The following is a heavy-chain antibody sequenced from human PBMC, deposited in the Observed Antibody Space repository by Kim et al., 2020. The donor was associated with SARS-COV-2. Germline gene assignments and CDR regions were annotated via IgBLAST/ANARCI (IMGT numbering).Heavy chain of an antibody. V-gene: IGHV3-20*04. J-gene: IGHJ4*02. CDR1: GFTFDDYG. D-gene: IGHD3-16*01. CDR3: VRGYAGGPFDL. CDR2: INRNSGSI. Sequence: GSLRLSCAASGFTFDDYGMSWVRQTPGKGLEWVSGINRNSGSIGYADSVKGRFTISRDNAKKSLYLQMNGLRVEDTALYYCVRGYAGGPFDLWGQGSLV.